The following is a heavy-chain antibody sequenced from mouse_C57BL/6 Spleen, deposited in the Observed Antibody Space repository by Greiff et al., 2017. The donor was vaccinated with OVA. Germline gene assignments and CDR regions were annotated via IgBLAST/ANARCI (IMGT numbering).Heavy chain of an antibody. CDR3: ARLGYGSSSDAMDY. CDR1: GYTFTSYW. J-gene: IGHJ4*01. Sequence: QVQLQQPGAELVKPGASVKLSCKASGYTFTSYWMHWVKQRPGQGLEWIGMIHPNSGSTNYNEKFKSKATLTVDKSSSTAYMQLSSLTSEDSAVYYCARLGYGSSSDAMDYWGQGTSVTVSS. CDR2: IHPNSGST. D-gene: IGHD1-1*01. V-gene: IGHV1-64*01.